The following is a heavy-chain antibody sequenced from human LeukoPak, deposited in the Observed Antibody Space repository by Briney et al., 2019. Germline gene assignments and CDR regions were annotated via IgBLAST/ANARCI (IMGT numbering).Heavy chain of an antibody. Sequence: GGSLRLSCAASGFTFSSSEMNWVRQAPGKGLEWVAHVWYDGTKQLYADSVNGRFTISRDNSRNTVYLQTDSLRAEDTAMYYCARSFGGRGVGGGHTSGWADYWGQGTLVTVSS. CDR1: GFTFSSSE. J-gene: IGHJ4*02. CDR2: VWYDGTKQ. D-gene: IGHD6-19*01. CDR3: ARSFGGRGVGGGHTSGWADY. V-gene: IGHV3-33*08.